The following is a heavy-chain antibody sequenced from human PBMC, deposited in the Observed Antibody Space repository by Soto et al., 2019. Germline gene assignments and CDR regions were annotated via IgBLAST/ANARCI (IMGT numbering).Heavy chain of an antibody. D-gene: IGHD2-15*01. CDR2: IRGSGSKK. V-gene: IGHV3-23*01. Sequence: PGGSLRLSCAASGFTFSSYAMSWVRQAPGQGLEWVAAIRGSGSKKYYADSVRGRFTIPRDNARNSLSLQMDSLSAEDTAVYYCATTAGYWGRGTLVTVSS. CDR3: ATTAGY. J-gene: IGHJ4*02. CDR1: GFTFSSYA.